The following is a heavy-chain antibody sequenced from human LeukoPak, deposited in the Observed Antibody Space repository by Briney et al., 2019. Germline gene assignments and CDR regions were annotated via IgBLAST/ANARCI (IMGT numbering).Heavy chain of an antibody. V-gene: IGHV1-8*02. Sequence: GASVKVSCKASEYTFTNYDIXXXRQATGQGXXXXXXXXXXXGDTGYAXKFQGRVXXXXXTSITTVYMELTTLTSDNTAINHCSRGPPYCTSXTCPGAAFDIWGQGTLVTVSS. CDR3: SRGPPYCTSXTCPGAAFDI. CDR1: EYTFTNYD. J-gene: IGHJ3*02. D-gene: IGHD2-8*01. CDR2: XXXXXGDT.